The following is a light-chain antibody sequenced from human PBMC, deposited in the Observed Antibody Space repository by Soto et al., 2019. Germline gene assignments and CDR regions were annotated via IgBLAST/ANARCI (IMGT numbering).Light chain of an antibody. CDR1: QNVNRW. J-gene: IGKJ1*01. Sequence: IQLTQSPSSLSASVGDRVTITCRTSQNVNRWLAWYQQRPGKAPKLLIYDVSSLESGVPSRFSGSESGAEQSGTEFTLTISSLQPDDFATYYCQQYNSWWTFGQGTKVDIK. V-gene: IGKV1-5*01. CDR3: QQYNSWWT. CDR2: DVS.